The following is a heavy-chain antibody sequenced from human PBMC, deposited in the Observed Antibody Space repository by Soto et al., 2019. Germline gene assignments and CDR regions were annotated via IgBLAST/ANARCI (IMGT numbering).Heavy chain of an antibody. J-gene: IGHJ4*02. Sequence: GGPLRLCCAASGFIFISYSMTWAPQAPGKGMEWVSSISSSSSNIYYADSKKGRFTISRDNAGNPLDLQIKSLTAEHTARSISGRMIATAGPPHPSFDYWGQGPLVTVSS. V-gene: IGHV3-21*04. D-gene: IGHD6-13*01. CDR3: GRMIATAGPPHPSFDY. CDR1: GFIFISYS. CDR2: ISSSSSNI.